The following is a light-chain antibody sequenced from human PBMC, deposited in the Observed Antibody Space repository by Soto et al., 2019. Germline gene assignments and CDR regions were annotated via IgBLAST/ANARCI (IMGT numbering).Light chain of an antibody. CDR1: QSVSSNY. CDR3: HQYGSAPYT. V-gene: IGKV3-20*01. J-gene: IGKJ2*01. CDR2: GAS. Sequence: IVLTPSPGTLSLSPGERATLSCRASQSVSSNYLAWYQQKPGQAPRLLIYGASSRATGIPDRFSGSGSGTEFTLTISRLEPEDFAVYYCHQYGSAPYTFGQGTKLEIK.